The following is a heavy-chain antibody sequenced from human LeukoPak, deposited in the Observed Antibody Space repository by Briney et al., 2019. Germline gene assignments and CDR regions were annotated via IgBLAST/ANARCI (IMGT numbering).Heavy chain of an antibody. Sequence: SETLSLTCTVSGYSLSSDYYWGWIRQPPGKGLEWIGSIYHRGSTYYNPSLKSRVTISVDTSKNQFSLKLSSVTAADTALYYCATLPANQLRGFDYWGQGTLVTVSS. CDR2: IYHRGST. J-gene: IGHJ4*02. D-gene: IGHD2-2*01. V-gene: IGHV4-38-2*02. CDR1: GYSLSSDYY. CDR3: ATLPANQLRGFDY.